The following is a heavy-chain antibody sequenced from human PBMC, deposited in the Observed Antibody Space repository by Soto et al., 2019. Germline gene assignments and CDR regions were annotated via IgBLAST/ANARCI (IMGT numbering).Heavy chain of an antibody. CDR3: ARVAEQWLVQGYYFDY. Sequence: PSETLSLTCAVSGGSISSGDYYWSWIRQPPGKGLEWIGYIYYSGSTYYNPSLKSRVTISVDTSKNQFSLKLSSVTAADTAVYYCARVAEQWLVQGYYFDYWGQGTLVTVSS. V-gene: IGHV4-30-4*01. CDR1: GGSISSGDYY. CDR2: IYYSGST. J-gene: IGHJ4*02. D-gene: IGHD6-19*01.